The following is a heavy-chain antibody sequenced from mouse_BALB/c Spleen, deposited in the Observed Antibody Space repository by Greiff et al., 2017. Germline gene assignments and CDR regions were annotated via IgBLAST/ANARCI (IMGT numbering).Heavy chain of an antibody. V-gene: IGHV1S56*01. CDR2: IYPGNVNT. CDR3: TRSYGSDVDGYFDV. J-gene: IGHJ1*01. CDR1: GYTFTSYY. D-gene: IGHD2-10*02. Sequence: QVQLQQSGPDLVKPGASVRISCKASGYTFTSYYIHWVKQRPGQGLEWIGWIYPGNVNTKYNEKFKGKATLTADKSSSTVYMQLSSLTTEDTAVYYGTRSYGSDVDGYFDVWGAGTTVTVS.